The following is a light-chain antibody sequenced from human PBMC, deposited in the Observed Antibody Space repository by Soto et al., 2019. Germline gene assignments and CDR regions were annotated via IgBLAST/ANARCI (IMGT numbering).Light chain of an antibody. CDR1: SSDVVTYNR. J-gene: IGLJ1*01. CDR3: CAGRTVFFV. CDR2: DDN. V-gene: IGLV2-23*01. Sequence: QSALTQPASVSGSPGQSITISCTGTSSDVVTYNRVSWYQQYPGKAPKLMIYDDNKRPSGVSNRFSGSKSVATASLTISGLQAEDEADYYCCAGRTVFFVFGSGTKVTVL.